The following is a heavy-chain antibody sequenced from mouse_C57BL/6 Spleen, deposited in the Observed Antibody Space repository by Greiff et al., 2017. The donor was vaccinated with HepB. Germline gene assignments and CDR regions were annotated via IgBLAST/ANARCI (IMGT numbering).Heavy chain of an antibody. J-gene: IGHJ3*01. CDR2: IYPGSGNT. CDR1: VYTFTDYY. V-gene: IGHV1-76*01. CDR3: ARWAY. Sequence: QVQLQQSGAELVRPGASVKLSCKASVYTFTDYYINWVKQRPGQGLEWIARIYPGSGNTYYNEKFKGKATLTAEKSSSTAYMQLSSLTSEDSAVYFCARWAYWGQGTLVTVSA.